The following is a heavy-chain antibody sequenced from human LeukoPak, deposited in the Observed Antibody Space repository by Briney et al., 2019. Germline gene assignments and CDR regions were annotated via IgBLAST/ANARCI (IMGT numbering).Heavy chain of an antibody. CDR2: ISTDGSST. CDR3: ASYLTSIPSGMDV. J-gene: IGHJ6*02. V-gene: IGHV3-74*01. D-gene: IGHD2/OR15-2a*01. CDR1: GFTFSRYW. Sequence: GGSLRLSCAASGFTFSRYWMHWLRQAPGKGPVWVSRISTDGSSTSYADSVKGRFTISRDNGKNTLYLQLNSLRAEDTAVYYCASYLTSIPSGMDVWGQETTVTVSS.